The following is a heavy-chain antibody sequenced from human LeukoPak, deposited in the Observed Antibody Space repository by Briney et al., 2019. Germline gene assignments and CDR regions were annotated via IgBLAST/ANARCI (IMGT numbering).Heavy chain of an antibody. J-gene: IGHJ4*02. Sequence: GGSLRLSCAASGFTFSSYAMHWVRQAPGKGLEWVAVISYDGSNKYYADPVKGRFTISRDNSKNTLYLQMNSLRAEDTAVYYYARDPVVVAAGGSFDYWGQGTLVTVSS. V-gene: IGHV3-30*04. CDR2: ISYDGSNK. CDR1: GFTFSSYA. D-gene: IGHD2-15*01. CDR3: ARDPVVVAAGGSFDY.